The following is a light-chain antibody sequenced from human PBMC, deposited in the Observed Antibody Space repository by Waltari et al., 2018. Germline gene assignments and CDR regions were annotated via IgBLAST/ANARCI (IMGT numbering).Light chain of an antibody. Sequence: DIQMTQSPSSLSASVGDRVTITCRASQSITSFLSWYQQKPGKAPKLLIYAASSLQSGVPSRFSGSGSGTDFTFTISSLQPEDFATYYCQQTYSTLGATFGPGTKVDIK. CDR2: AAS. CDR3: QQTYSTLGAT. CDR1: QSITSF. V-gene: IGKV1-39*01. J-gene: IGKJ3*01.